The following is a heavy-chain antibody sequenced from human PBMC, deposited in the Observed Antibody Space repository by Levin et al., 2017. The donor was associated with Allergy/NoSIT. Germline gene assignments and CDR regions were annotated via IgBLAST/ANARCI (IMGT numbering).Heavy chain of an antibody. Sequence: GGSLRLSCAASGFTVSSNYMSWVRQAPGKGLEWVSVIYSGGSTYYADSVKGRFTISRDNSKNTLYLQMNSLRAEDTAVYYCARAAAAGASYFDYWGQGTLVTVSS. CDR2: IYSGGST. D-gene: IGHD6-13*01. CDR1: GFTVSSNY. CDR3: ARAAAAGASYFDY. V-gene: IGHV3-53*01. J-gene: IGHJ4*02.